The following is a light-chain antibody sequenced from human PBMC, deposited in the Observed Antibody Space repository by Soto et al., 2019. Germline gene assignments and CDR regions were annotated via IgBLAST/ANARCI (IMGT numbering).Light chain of an antibody. CDR2: DAS. J-gene: IGKJ4*01. CDR1: QSISHH. Sequence: PGERATLSCRASQSISHHLAWHQQRPGQAPRLLMYDASKRAPGIPARFSGSGSGTDFTLTIDSLEPEDFAVYFCQQRTTWPLTFGGGTNVEIK. V-gene: IGKV3-11*01. CDR3: QQRTTWPLT.